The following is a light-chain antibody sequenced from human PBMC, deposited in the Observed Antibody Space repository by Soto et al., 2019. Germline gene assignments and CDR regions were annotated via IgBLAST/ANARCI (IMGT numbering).Light chain of an antibody. J-gene: IGLJ2*01. CDR3: QSYDSSLSGSL. Sequence: QSVLTQPPSVSWAPGQRVTISCTGSSSNIGAGYDVHWYQQLPGTAPKLLIYGNSNRPSGVPDRFSGSKSGTSASLAITGLQAEDEADYYCQSYDSSLSGSLFGGGTKVTVL. CDR2: GNS. CDR1: SSNIGAGYD. V-gene: IGLV1-40*01.